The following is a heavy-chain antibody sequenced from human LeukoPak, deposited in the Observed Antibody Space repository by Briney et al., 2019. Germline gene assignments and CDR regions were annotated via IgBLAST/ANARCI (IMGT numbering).Heavy chain of an antibody. Sequence: GGSLRLSCAASGFTFSNYWMSWARQAPGKGLEWVANIKVDGSEKYYLDSVKGRFTISRGNAKNSVYLQMNSLRTEDTAVYYCARKTGMTGEAFEYWGQGTLVTVSS. D-gene: IGHD1-1*01. CDR1: GFTFSNYW. J-gene: IGHJ4*02. CDR2: IKVDGSEK. CDR3: ARKTGMTGEAFEY. V-gene: IGHV3-7*03.